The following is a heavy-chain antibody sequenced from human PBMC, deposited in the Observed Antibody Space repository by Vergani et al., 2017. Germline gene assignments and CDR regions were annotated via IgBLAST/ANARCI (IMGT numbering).Heavy chain of an antibody. Sequence: QVQLVQSGAEVKKPGASVKVSCKVSGYPLTELSMHWVRQAPGKGLEWMGGFDPEDGETIYAQKFQGRVTMTEDTSTDTAYMELSSLRSEDTAVYYCAARRINYYDSTRYYAFDIWGQGTMVTVSS. D-gene: IGHD3-22*01. CDR1: GYPLTELS. V-gene: IGHV1-24*01. J-gene: IGHJ3*02. CDR3: AARRINYYDSTRYYAFDI. CDR2: FDPEDGET.